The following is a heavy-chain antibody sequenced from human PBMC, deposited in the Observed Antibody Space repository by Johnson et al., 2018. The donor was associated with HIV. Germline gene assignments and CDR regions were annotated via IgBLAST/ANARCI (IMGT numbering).Heavy chain of an antibody. CDR3: AKTCGGDCWGAFDI. D-gene: IGHD2-21*01. Sequence: QVQLVESGGGVVQPGGSLRLSCAASGFTFSSYGMHWVRQAPGKGLEWVAVISYDGSTKNYADSVKGRFSISRDNSKNTLHLQMNSLRAEDTAVYYCAKTCGGDCWGAFDIWGQGTMVTVSS. CDR1: GFTFSSYG. CDR2: ISYDGSTK. V-gene: IGHV3-30*19. J-gene: IGHJ3*02.